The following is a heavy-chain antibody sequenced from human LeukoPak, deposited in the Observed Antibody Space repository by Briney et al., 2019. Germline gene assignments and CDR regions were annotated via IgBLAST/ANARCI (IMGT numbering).Heavy chain of an antibody. V-gene: IGHV4-61*01. D-gene: IGHD3-3*01. J-gene: IGHJ3*02. CDR1: GYSISSNNY. Sequence: PSETLSLTCTVSGYSISSNNYWGWIRQPPGKGLEWIGYIYYTGSTNYNPSLKSRVTISIDTSKNQFSLKLTSVTAADTAVYYCAREYLFLVDIWGQGTMVTVSS. CDR2: IYYTGST. CDR3: AREYLFLVDI.